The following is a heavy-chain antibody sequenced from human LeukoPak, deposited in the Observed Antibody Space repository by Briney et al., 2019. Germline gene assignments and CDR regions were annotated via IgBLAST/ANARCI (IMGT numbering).Heavy chain of an antibody. Sequence: GGSRTLASPASATSFRNYAVSWDRHVQAGGPGWASSLRGKHETFYAESVKGRFTLSRDDSRNTVYLQLNNLRVEDTAIYYCARASWVSDPDAVRWGQGTQVAVSS. CDR1: ATSFRNYA. D-gene: IGHD3-10*01. CDR2: LRGKHET. V-gene: IGHV3-23*01. CDR3: ARASWVSDPDAVR. J-gene: IGHJ4*02.